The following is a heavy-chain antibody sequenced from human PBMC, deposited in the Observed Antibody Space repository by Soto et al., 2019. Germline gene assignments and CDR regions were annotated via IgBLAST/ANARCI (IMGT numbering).Heavy chain of an antibody. CDR1: GFTFSSYA. V-gene: IGHV3-23*01. CDR3: AKDGLGAYSYGSYYFDY. CDR2: ISTSGGST. Sequence: EVQLLESGGGLVQPGGSLRLSCAASGFTFSSYAMSWVRQAPGKGLVWVSTISTSGGSTYYADSVKGRFTISRDNSKNTLYLQMNSLRAEDTAVYYCAKDGLGAYSYGSYYFDYWGQGTLVTVSS. J-gene: IGHJ4*01. D-gene: IGHD5-18*01.